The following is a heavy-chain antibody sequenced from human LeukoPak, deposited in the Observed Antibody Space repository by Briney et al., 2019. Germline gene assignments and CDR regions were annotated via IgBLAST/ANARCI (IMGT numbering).Heavy chain of an antibody. CDR1: GGSIGSGGYY. Sequence: SETLSLTCAVSGGSIGSGGYYWSWIRQHPGRGLEWIGYIYYSGSIYYNPSLKSRVSISMDMSKKQFSLNLRSVTAADTAMYFCARRDGYKQFDFWGQGTLVTVSS. D-gene: IGHD5-24*01. CDR2: IYYSGSI. J-gene: IGHJ4*02. CDR3: ARRDGYKQFDF. V-gene: IGHV4-31*11.